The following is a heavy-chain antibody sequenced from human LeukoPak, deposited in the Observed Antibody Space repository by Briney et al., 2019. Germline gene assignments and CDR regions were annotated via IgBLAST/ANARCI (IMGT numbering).Heavy chain of an antibody. CDR1: GYTFTGYA. V-gene: IGHV1-2*02. CDR3: ARMAVTAFGPWFDP. J-gene: IGHJ5*02. D-gene: IGHD2-21*02. CDR2: INPVSGGT. Sequence: ASVKVSCKASGYTFTGYAIHWVRQAPGQGLQWMCWINPVSGGTNYAQNFQGRVTMTRDTSISTAYMELTSLRLDDTAIYYCARMAVTAFGPWFDPWGQGTLVTVSS.